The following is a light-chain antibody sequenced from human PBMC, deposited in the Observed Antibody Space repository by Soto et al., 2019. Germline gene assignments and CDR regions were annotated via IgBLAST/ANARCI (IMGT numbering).Light chain of an antibody. CDR2: DAS. Sequence: EIVLTQSPAALSLSPGERATLSCRASQSVSRYLAWYHQNPPQAPSLLIHDASTRATGIPARFSGSGSGTEFTLTISSLQSEDFAVYYCQQYDDWPLTFGQGTRLEIK. CDR1: QSVSRY. CDR3: QQYDDWPLT. V-gene: IGKV3-15*01. J-gene: IGKJ5*01.